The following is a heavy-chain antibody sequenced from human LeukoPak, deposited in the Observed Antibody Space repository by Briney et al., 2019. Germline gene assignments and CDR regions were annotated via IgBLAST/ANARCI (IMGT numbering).Heavy chain of an antibody. V-gene: IGHV4-4*02. CDR2: IHHSGST. D-gene: IGHD3-10*01. Sequence: SSETLSLTCDVSGDSINNNNWWNWVRQPPGKGLEWIGEIHHSGSTKYNPSLKSRVTISVDRSKNQFSLNLSSVTAADTAVYYCARAGIVSYYYYYYMDVWGKGTTVTVSS. CDR3: ARAGIVSYYYYYYMDV. CDR1: GDSINNNNW. J-gene: IGHJ6*03.